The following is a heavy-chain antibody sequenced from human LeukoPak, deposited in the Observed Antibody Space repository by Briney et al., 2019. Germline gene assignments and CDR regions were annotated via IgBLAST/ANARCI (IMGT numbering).Heavy chain of an antibody. D-gene: IGHD5-24*01. CDR3: ARRRDGYNYNY. CDR1: GGSISSSSYY. J-gene: IGHJ4*02. Sequence: SETLSLTCTVSGGSISSSSYYWGWIRQPPGKGLEWIGSIYYSGSTYYNPSLKSRVTISVDTSKNQFSLKLSSETAADTAVYYCARRRDGYNYNYWGQGTLVTVSS. V-gene: IGHV4-39*01. CDR2: IYYSGST.